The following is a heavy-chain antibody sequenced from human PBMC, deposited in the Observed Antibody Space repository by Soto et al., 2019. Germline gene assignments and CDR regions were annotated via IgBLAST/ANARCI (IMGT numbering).Heavy chain of an antibody. CDR2: ISWNSGSI. V-gene: IGHV3-9*01. CDR1: GFTFDDYA. Sequence: SLRLSCAASGFTFDDYAMHWVRQAPGKGLEWVSGISWNSGSIGYADSVKGRFTISRDNAKNSLYLQMNSLRAEDTALYYCAKAEGPLWTPFDYWGQGTLVTVSS. CDR3: AKAEGPLWTPFDY. J-gene: IGHJ4*02. D-gene: IGHD3-3*01.